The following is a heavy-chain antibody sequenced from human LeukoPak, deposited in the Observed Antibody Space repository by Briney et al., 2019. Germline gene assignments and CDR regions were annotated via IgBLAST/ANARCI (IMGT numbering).Heavy chain of an antibody. D-gene: IGHD6-19*01. CDR3: AKDVSGPYGSLFDP. CDR2: IWYYGSTE. CDR1: GFTFSNCG. J-gene: IGHJ5*02. Sequence: PGRSLRLSCAASGFTFSNCGMHWVRQAPGKGREWVAVIWYYGSTEHYAASVRSPFTISRDNSKTTLYMPLTSLRADDTAVYYCAKDVSGPYGSLFDPWGQGTLVIVSS. V-gene: IGHV3-33*06.